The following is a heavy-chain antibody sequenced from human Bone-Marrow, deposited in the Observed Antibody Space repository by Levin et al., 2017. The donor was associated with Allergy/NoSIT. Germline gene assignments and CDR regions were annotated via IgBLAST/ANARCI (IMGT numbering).Heavy chain of an antibody. CDR2: ITSGSNFK. J-gene: IGHJ4*02. CDR3: ARLDRSTSSPYFDS. Sequence: GGSLRLSCAASGFTFSSYSMNWVRQAPGKGLEWVSSITSGSNFKYHADSLKGRFTISRDDAKNSVFLQMNSLRAEDTAVYYCARLDRSTSSPYFDSWGQGVLVTVSS. CDR1: GFTFSSYS. V-gene: IGHV3-21*01. D-gene: IGHD2-2*01.